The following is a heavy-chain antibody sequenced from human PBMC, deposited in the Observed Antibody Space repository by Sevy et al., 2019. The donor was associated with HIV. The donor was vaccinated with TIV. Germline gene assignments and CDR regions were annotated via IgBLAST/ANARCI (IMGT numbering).Heavy chain of an antibody. D-gene: IGHD4-17*01. CDR3: ATFAYGDYVGYFDF. CDR2: IHPGDSDT. CDR1: GYSFANYW. Sequence: GESLKISCKGSGYSFANYWIGWVRQMPGKGLEWMGIIHPGDSDTRYSLSFQGQVTMSADKSIRYAYLQLNSLKASDTAMYYCATFAYGDYVGYFDFWGQGSLVTVSS. V-gene: IGHV5-51*01. J-gene: IGHJ4*02.